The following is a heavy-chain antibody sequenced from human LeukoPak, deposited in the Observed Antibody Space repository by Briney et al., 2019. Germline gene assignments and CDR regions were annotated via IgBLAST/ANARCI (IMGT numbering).Heavy chain of an antibody. J-gene: IGHJ4*02. CDR1: GFTFSDYW. D-gene: IGHD2-15*01. Sequence: GGSLRLSCAASGFTFSDYWMHWVRQAPGKGLVWVSRINTDMSSTIYTDSVKGRFTISRDNAKNTLYLQMNSLRAEDTAVYYCARDLSHCSGGSCYSAHFDYWGLGTLVTVSS. CDR2: INTDMSST. V-gene: IGHV3-74*01. CDR3: ARDLSHCSGGSCYSAHFDY.